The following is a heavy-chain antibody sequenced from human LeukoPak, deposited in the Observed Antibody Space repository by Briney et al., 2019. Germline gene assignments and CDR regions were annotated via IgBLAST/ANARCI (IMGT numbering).Heavy chain of an antibody. D-gene: IGHD5-18*01. CDR1: GFTFSNYA. Sequence: GGSLRLSCAAPGFTFSNYAMSWVRQAPGKGLEWVSTINDRGIATYYADSVKGRFTISRDNSKNTLSLQVSSLRAEDTAIYYCAKGLKTAVGPYKGYHYYMDVWGKGTTVTVSS. V-gene: IGHV3-23*01. CDR2: INDRGIAT. J-gene: IGHJ6*03. CDR3: AKGLKTAVGPYKGYHYYMDV.